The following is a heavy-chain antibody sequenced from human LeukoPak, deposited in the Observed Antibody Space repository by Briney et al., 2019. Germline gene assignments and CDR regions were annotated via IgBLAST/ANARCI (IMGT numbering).Heavy chain of an antibody. CDR1: GGSISSYY. D-gene: IGHD3-3*01. V-gene: IGHV4-59*08. CDR2: IYYSGST. Sequence: SETLSLTCTVSGGSISSYYWSWIRQPPGKGLEWIGYIYYSGSTNYNPSLKSRVTISVDTSKNQFSLKLSSVTAADTAVYYCARHGRFLEWSTHGAFDIWGQGTMVTVSS. J-gene: IGHJ3*02. CDR3: ARHGRFLEWSTHGAFDI.